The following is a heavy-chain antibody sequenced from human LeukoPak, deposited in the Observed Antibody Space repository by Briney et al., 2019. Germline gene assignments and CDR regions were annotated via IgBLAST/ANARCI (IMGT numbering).Heavy chain of an antibody. CDR2: ISSGGSTI. CDR1: GFSFISYG. D-gene: IGHD6-13*01. V-gene: IGHV3-48*01. CDR3: AREAGAYYFDY. J-gene: IGHJ4*02. Sequence: GGSLRLSCTASGFSFISYGMNWVRQAPGKGLEWVSYISSGGSTIYYADSVKGRFTISRDNAKNSLYLQMNSLRAEDTAVYYCAREAGAYYFDYWGQGTLVTVSS.